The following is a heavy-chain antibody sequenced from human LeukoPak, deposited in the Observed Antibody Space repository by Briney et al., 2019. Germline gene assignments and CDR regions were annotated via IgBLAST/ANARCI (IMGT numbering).Heavy chain of an antibody. V-gene: IGHV3-23*01. Sequence: GGSLRLSCRVSGFTFSSYAMSWVRQAPGKGLEWVSVISGNSISTYYADSVKGRFTISRDNSKNTLYLQMNSLRAEDTAVYYCAKESPHYDYWGQGTLVTVSS. J-gene: IGHJ4*02. CDR1: GFTFSSYA. CDR3: AKESPHYDY. CDR2: ISGNSIST.